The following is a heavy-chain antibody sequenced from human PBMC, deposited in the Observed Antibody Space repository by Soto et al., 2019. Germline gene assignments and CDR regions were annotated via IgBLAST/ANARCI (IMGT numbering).Heavy chain of an antibody. V-gene: IGHV4-30-2*01. J-gene: IGHJ4*02. CDR3: ASSMNTVTTFDY. CDR1: GGSISSGGYS. Sequence: QLQLQESGSGLVTPSQTLSLTCAVSGGSISSGGYSWSWIRQPQGKGLEWIGYIYHSGSTYYNPSLKSRVTISVHRAKIPFSLKLNAGNHADTAVYYCASSMNTVTTFDYWGQGPPVTVSS. CDR2: IYHSGST. D-gene: IGHD4-17*01.